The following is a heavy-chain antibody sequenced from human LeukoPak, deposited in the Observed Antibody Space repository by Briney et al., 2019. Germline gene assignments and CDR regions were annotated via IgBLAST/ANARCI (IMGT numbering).Heavy chain of an antibody. V-gene: IGHV4-61*01. CDR3: VGSLAAAGNFDY. CDR1: GGSISSSSYY. D-gene: IGHD6-13*01. CDR2: IYYSGST. J-gene: IGHJ4*02. Sequence: PSETLSLTCTVSGGSISSSSYYWSWIRQPPGKGLEWIGYIYYSGSTNYNPSLKSRVTISVDTSKNQFSLKLSSVTAADTAVYYCVGSLAAAGNFDYWGQGTLVTVSS.